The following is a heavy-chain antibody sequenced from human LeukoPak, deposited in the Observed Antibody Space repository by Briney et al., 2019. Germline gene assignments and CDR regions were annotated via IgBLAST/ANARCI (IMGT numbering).Heavy chain of an antibody. CDR1: GGSISSSSYY. CDR3: ARDHSSSWYPFDY. D-gene: IGHD6-13*01. V-gene: IGHV4-39*02. CDR2: IYYSGST. Sequence: SETLSLTCTVSGGSISSSSYYWGWIRQPPGKGLEWIGSIYYSGSTYYNPSLKSRVTISVDTSENQFSLKLSSVTAADTAVYYCARDHSSSWYPFDYWGQGTLVTVSS. J-gene: IGHJ4*02.